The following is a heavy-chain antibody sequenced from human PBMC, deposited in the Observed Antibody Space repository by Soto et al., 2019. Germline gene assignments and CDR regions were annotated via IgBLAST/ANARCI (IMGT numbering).Heavy chain of an antibody. D-gene: IGHD6-13*01. CDR3: AKDAGLAAAAPRYFDY. CDR2: ISGSGGST. V-gene: IGHV3-23*01. Sequence: EVQLLESGGGLVQPGGSLRLSCAASGFTFSSYAMSWVRQAPGKGLEWVSAISGSGGSTYYADSVKGQFTISRDNSKNTLYLQMNSLRAEDTAVYYCAKDAGLAAAAPRYFDYWGQGTLVTVSS. CDR1: GFTFSSYA. J-gene: IGHJ4*02.